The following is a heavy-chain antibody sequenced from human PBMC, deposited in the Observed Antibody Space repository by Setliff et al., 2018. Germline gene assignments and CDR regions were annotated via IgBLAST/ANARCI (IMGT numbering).Heavy chain of an antibody. D-gene: IGHD3-9*01. CDR2: VYYSGTA. J-gene: IGHJ4*01. Sequence: SETLSLTCNVSGDSISGTYYWSWIRQPPGKGLEFIGYVYYSGTANYDPSLKSRVTMSVDTSKNQFSLKLRPVTAADTAVYFCARDFELLENYDIRGVFFDYWGQGTLVTVSS. V-gene: IGHV4-59*12. CDR1: GDSISGTYY. CDR3: ARDFELLENYDIRGVFFDY.